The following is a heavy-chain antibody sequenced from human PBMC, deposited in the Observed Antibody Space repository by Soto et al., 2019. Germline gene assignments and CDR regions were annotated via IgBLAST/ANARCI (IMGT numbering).Heavy chain of an antibody. V-gene: IGHV3-33*01. J-gene: IGHJ4*01. CDR1: RLTFSNFG. D-gene: IGHD2-21*02. Sequence: QVQLVESGGSVVQPGRYLRLSCVAVRLTFSNFGMHLVRQAPGKGLEWVAAIWFDGSNKYYADSVKGRFTISRYNYKNTLYLQMNSLRAEDTAVYYCAREASDYYFDYWRQATPVTVSS. CDR2: IWFDGSNK. CDR3: AREASDYYFDY.